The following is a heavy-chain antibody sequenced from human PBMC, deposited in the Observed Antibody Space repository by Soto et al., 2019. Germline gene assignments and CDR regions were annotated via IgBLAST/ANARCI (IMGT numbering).Heavy chain of an antibody. J-gene: IGHJ4*02. Sequence: GGSLRLSCAASGLTFSFYSMNWVRQAPGKGLEWVSYISSTSSTIYYADSAKGRFTISRDNAKTSLYLQMNSLRAEDTAVYYCARVPIAAHQHFDYWGQGTLVTVSS. CDR1: GLTFSFYS. CDR2: ISSTSSTI. V-gene: IGHV3-48*01. CDR3: ARVPIAAHQHFDY. D-gene: IGHD6-13*01.